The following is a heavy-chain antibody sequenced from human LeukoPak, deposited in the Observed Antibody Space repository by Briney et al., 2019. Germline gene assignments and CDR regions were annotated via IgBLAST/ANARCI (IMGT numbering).Heavy chain of an antibody. D-gene: IGHD3-22*01. J-gene: IGHJ3*02. CDR3: AREYYYDSSGYRGDAFDI. CDR1: GFTFSSYA. Sequence: GGSLRLSCAASGFTFSSYAMSWVRQAPGKGLEWVSAISGSGGSTYYADSVKGRFTISRDNSKNTLYLQMNNLRAEDTAVYYCAREYYYDSSGYRGDAFDIWGQGTLVTVS. V-gene: IGHV3-23*01. CDR2: ISGSGGST.